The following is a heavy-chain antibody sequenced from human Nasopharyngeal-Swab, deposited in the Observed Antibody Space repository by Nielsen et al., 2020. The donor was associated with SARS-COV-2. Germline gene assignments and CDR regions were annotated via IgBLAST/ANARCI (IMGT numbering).Heavy chain of an antibody. CDR1: GFTFSSYS. CDR3: ARGGYCSSTSCDTYYYYGMDV. Sequence: GESLKISCAASGFTFSSYSMNWVRQAPGKGLEWVSSISSSSSYIYYADSVKGRFTISRDNAENSLYLQMNSLRGEDTAVYYCARGGYCSSTSCDTYYYYGMDVWGQGTTVTVSS. D-gene: IGHD2-2*02. CDR2: ISSSSSYI. V-gene: IGHV3-21*01. J-gene: IGHJ6*02.